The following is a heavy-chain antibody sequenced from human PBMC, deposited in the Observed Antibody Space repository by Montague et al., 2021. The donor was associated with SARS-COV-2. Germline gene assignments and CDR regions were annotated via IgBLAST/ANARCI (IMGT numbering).Heavy chain of an antibody. J-gene: IGHJ3*02. CDR2: IYYSGST. D-gene: IGHD3-22*01. Sequence: SETLSLTCTVSGGSISSYYWSWIRQPPGKGLEWIGYIYYSGSTYYNPSLKSRVTISVDTSKNQFSLKLSSVTAADTAVHYRARARITMIVVVNAFDIWGQGTMVTVSS. CDR1: GGSISSYY. V-gene: IGHV4-59*06. CDR3: ARARITMIVVVNAFDI.